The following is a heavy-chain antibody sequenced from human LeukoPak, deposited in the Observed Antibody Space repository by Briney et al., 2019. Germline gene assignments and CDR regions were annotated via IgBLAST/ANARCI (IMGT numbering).Heavy chain of an antibody. V-gene: IGHV4-34*01. CDR1: GGSFSGYY. D-gene: IGHD1-14*01. J-gene: IGHJ6*03. CDR2: INHSGTT. Sequence: SETLSLTCGVSGGSFSGYYWTWIRQSPGKGLEWRGEINHSGTTIYNPSLKSRVSMSVDTSRNQISLKMTSVTAADTAVYYCARGRNWQTFYHYCMDVWGNGTTVTVSS. CDR3: ARGRNWQTFYHYCMDV.